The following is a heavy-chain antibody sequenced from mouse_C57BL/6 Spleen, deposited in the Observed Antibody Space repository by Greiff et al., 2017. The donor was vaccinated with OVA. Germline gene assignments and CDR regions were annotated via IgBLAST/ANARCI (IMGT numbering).Heavy chain of an antibody. J-gene: IGHJ3*01. Sequence: EVKLQESGPGLVKPSQSLSFTCSVTGYSITSGYYWNWIRQFPGNKLEWMGYISYDGSNNYNPSLKNRISITRDTSKNQFFLKLNSVTTEDTATYYCANYYGSSYGFAYWGQGTLVTVSA. CDR1: GYSITSGYY. D-gene: IGHD1-1*01. V-gene: IGHV3-6*01. CDR3: ANYYGSSYGFAY. CDR2: ISYDGSN.